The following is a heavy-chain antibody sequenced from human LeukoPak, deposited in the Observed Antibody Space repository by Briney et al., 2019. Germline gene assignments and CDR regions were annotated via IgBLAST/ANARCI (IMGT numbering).Heavy chain of an antibody. Sequence: SETLSLTCTVSGGSISSYYWSWIRQPPGKGLEWIWYIYYSGSTNYNPSLKSRVTISVDTSKNQFSLKLSSVTAADTAVYYCARDRANWDQIFDYWGQGTLVTVSS. CDR3: ARDRANWDQIFDY. CDR1: GGSISSYY. J-gene: IGHJ4*02. CDR2: IYYSGST. D-gene: IGHD7-27*01. V-gene: IGHV4-59*01.